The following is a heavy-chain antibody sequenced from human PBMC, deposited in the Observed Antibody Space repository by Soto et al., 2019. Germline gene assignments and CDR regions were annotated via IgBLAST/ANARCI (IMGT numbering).Heavy chain of an antibody. CDR1: GYTFTSYG. J-gene: IGHJ3*02. Sequence: QVQLVQSGAEVKTPGASVKVSCKASGYTFTSYGISWVRQAPGQGLEWMGWISAYNGNTNYAQKLQGRVTMTTDTSTSTAYMELRSLRSDDTAVYYCARDVITMIVVVTTDAFDIWGQGTMVTVSS. CDR2: ISAYNGNT. D-gene: IGHD3-22*01. V-gene: IGHV1-18*01. CDR3: ARDVITMIVVVTTDAFDI.